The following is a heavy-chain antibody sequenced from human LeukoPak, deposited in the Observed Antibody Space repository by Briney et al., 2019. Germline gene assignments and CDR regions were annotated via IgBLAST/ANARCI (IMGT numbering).Heavy chain of an antibody. D-gene: IGHD3-3*01. CDR3: ARVRDDFWSGDNNDY. CDR1: GFTFSSYE. Sequence: GGSLRLSCAASGFTFSSYEMNWVRQAPGKGLEWVSYISSSGSTIYYADSVKGRFTISRDNAKNSLYLQMNSLRAEDTAVYYCARVRDDFWSGDNNDYWGQGTLVTVSS. J-gene: IGHJ4*02. CDR2: ISSSGSTI. V-gene: IGHV3-48*03.